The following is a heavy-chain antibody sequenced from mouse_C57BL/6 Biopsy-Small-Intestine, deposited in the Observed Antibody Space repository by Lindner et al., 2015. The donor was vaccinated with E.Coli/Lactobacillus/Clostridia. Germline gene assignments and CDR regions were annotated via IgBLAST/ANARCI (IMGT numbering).Heavy chain of an antibody. CDR1: GYTFTTYD. D-gene: IGHD2-4*01. CDR2: MNAYTGNT. V-gene: IGHV1S29*02. CDR3: AKGRYYDP. Sequence: SVKVSCKASGYTFTTYDISWVRQAPGQGLEWMGWMNAYTGNTGYAQKFQGRVTMTRDTSITTAYMELSSLRSEDTAVYYCAKGRYYDPWGQGTLVTVSS. J-gene: IGHJ4*01.